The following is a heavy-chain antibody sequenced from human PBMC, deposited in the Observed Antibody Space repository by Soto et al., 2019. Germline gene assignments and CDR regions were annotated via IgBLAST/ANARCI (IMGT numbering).Heavy chain of an antibody. CDR2: IIPIFGTA. CDR1: GGTFSSYA. Sequence: SVKVSCKASGGTFSSYAISWVRQAPGQGLEWMGGIIPIFGTANYAQKFQGRVTITADESTSTAYMELSSLRSEDTAVYYCARTRMGYDILTGYLHYWGQGTLVTVYS. V-gene: IGHV1-69*13. D-gene: IGHD3-9*01. J-gene: IGHJ4*02. CDR3: ARTRMGYDILTGYLHY.